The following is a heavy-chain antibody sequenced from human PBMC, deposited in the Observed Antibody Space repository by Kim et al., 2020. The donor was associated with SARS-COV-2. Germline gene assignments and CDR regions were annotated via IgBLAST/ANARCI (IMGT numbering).Heavy chain of an antibody. CDR1: GVSISSYC. CDR2: IYYSANT. D-gene: IGHD4-4*01. V-gene: IGHV4-59*01. Sequence: SETLSLTCNVSGVSISSYCWNWIRQPPGSTLEWIGAIYYSANTKYNPSIKSRVTMSEDTSQSQFSLHLSSVTAADTAVYYCARSDNSNWVFDYWGKGTLAT. J-gene: IGHJ4*02. CDR3: ARSDNSNWVFDY.